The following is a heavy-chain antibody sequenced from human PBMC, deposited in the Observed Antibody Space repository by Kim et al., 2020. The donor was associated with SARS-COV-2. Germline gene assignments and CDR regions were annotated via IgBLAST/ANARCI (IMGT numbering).Heavy chain of an antibody. D-gene: IGHD3-22*01. J-gene: IGHJ4*02. Sequence: SETLSLTCTVSDGSISSSNYYWAWIRQPPGKGLQWIGSISYSGSTYYNPSLKSRVTISVDTSKNQFSLKLSSVTAADTAVYYCARDNYYDSSGYYYYWGQGTLVTVSS. V-gene: IGHV4-39*02. CDR2: ISYSGST. CDR3: ARDNYYDSSGYYYY. CDR1: DGSISSSNYY.